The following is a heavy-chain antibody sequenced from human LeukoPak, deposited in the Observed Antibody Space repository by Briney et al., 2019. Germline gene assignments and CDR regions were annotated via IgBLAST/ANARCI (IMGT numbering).Heavy chain of an antibody. CDR1: GFTFSSYS. CDR2: ISSSSSYI. J-gene: IGHJ4*02. CDR3: ARGHGSGSYFQTPFDY. V-gene: IGHV3-21*01. Sequence: GGSLRLSCAASGFTFSSYSMNWVRQAPGKGLEWVSSISSSSSYIYYADSVKGRFTISRDNAKNSLYLQMNSLRAEDTALYYCARGHGSGSYFQTPFDYWGQGALVTVSS. D-gene: IGHD3-10*01.